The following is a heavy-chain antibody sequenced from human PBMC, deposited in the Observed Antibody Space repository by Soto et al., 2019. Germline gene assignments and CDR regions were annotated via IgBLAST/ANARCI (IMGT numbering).Heavy chain of an antibody. CDR3: ARANYDFLTGYYPDYFDY. CDR2: IYYSGST. CDR1: GGSIGTYY. V-gene: IGHV4-59*01. J-gene: IGHJ4*02. Sequence: SETLSLTCTVSGGSIGTYYWSWIRQPPGKGLEWIGYIYYSGSTNYNPSLKSRVTISVDTSKNQFSLKLSSVTAADTAVYYCARANYDFLTGYYPDYFDYWGQGTLVTAPQ. D-gene: IGHD3-9*01.